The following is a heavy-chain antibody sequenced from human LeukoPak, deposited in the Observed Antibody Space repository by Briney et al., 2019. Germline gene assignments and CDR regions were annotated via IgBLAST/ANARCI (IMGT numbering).Heavy chain of an antibody. D-gene: IGHD2-2*01. V-gene: IGHV4-31*03. CDR1: GGSISSGGYY. Sequence: SETLSLTCTVSGGSISSGGYYWSWIRQHPGSGLERIGYIYYSGSTYYNPSLKSRVTISVDTSKNQFSLKLSSVTAADTAVYYCARVVPAAKKTYYFDYWGQGTLVTVSS. CDR3: ARVVPAAKKTYYFDY. J-gene: IGHJ4*02. CDR2: IYYSGST.